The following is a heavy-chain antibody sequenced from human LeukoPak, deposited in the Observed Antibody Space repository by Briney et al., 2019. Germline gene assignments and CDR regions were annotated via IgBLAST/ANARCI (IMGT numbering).Heavy chain of an antibody. J-gene: IGHJ4*02. CDR1: GFTFSGYE. CDR2: ISISGTNM. CDR3: AKGSPSTLGFGY. V-gene: IGHV3-48*03. Sequence: GGSLRLSCAASGFTFSGYEMNWVRQAPGKGLEWVSYISISGTNMLYADSVKGRFTISRDNSKNTLYLQMNSLRAEDTALYYCAKGSPSTLGFGYWGQGTLVTVSS. D-gene: IGHD1-26*01.